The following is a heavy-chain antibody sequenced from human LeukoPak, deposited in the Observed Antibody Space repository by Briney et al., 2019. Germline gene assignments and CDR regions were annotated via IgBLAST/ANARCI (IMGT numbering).Heavy chain of an antibody. J-gene: IGHJ4*02. CDR2: INPNSGGT. V-gene: IGHV1-2*02. CDR1: GYTFTGYY. CDR3: ARAPPSYYYDSSVYYKYYFDY. Sequence: SVKVSCKASGYTFTGYYMHWVRQAPGQGLEWMGWINPNSGGTNYAQKFQGRVTMTRDTSISTAYMELSRLRSDDTAVYYCARAPPSYYYDSSVYYKYYFDYWGQGTLVTVSS. D-gene: IGHD3-22*01.